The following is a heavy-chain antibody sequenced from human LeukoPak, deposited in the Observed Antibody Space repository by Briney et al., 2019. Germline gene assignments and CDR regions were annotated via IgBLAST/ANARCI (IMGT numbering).Heavy chain of an antibody. CDR3: ARVPYGSGTYYFDF. CDR1: GGYLNSGDSY. Sequence: SETLSLTCTVSGGYLNSGDSYWSWIRQPPGKSLEWIGYISYSGSPYYNPSLRSRVAISGDTSKNQFSLRLGSVTAADTAVYYCARVPYGSGTYYFDFWGQGILVTVSS. J-gene: IGHJ4*02. CDR2: ISYSGSP. V-gene: IGHV4-30-4*01. D-gene: IGHD3-10*01.